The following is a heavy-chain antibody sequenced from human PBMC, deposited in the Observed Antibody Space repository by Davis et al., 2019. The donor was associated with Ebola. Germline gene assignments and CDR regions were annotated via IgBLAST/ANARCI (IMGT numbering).Heavy chain of an antibody. D-gene: IGHD3-9*01. CDR2: VDPKAGKT. V-gene: IGHV1-69-2*01. Sequence: AASVKVSCKASGYTFTSYYMHWVQGAPGKGLEWVGLVDPKAGKTVYAEKFQDRVTITADKSTDTVYMDLSSLRYEDTAVYYCATLDILTAYVSYAMDVWGQGTTVTVS. CDR3: ATLDILTAYVSYAMDV. CDR1: GYTFTSYY. J-gene: IGHJ6*02.